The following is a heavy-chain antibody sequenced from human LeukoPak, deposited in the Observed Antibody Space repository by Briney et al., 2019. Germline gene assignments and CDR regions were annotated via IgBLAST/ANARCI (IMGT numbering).Heavy chain of an antibody. J-gene: IGHJ4*02. CDR1: AVTFRTYS. V-gene: IGHV3-21*01. CDR2: ISPSGTYI. D-gene: IGHD4-17*01. CDR3: ARGFDYGYDSGN. Sequence: PGGSLRLSCAASAVTFRTYSMNWVRQTPGKGLEWVSSISPSGTYIYYADLVKGRFTISRDNAKNSLSLHMNSLRVDDTALYYCARGFDYGYDSGNWGQGTLVTVSS.